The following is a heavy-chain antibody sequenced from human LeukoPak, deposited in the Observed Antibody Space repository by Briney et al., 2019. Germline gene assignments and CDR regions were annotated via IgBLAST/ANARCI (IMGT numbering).Heavy chain of an antibody. J-gene: IGHJ4*02. CDR1: GYTFTSYY. D-gene: IGHD6-19*01. CDR2: INPSGGST. V-gene: IGHV1-46*01. CDR3: ARSLAVAGKSSVPAY. Sequence: ASVKVSCKASGYTFTSYYMHWVRQAPGQGLEWMGIINPSGGSTSYAQKFQGRVTMTRDTSTSTAYMELSSLRSEDTAVYYCARSLAVAGKSSVPAYWGQGTLVTVSS.